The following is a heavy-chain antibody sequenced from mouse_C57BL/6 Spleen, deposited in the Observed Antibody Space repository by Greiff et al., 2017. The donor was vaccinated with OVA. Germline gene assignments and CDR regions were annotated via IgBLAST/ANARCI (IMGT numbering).Heavy chain of an antibody. D-gene: IGHD2-4*01. Sequence: EVKVEESGPELVKPGASVKISCKASGYSFTGYYMNWVKQSPEKSLEWIGEINPSTGGTTYNQKFKAKATLTVDKSSSTAYMQLKSLTSEDSAVYYCARGWDDDEGYWGQGTTLTVSS. CDR1: GYSFTGYY. V-gene: IGHV1-42*01. CDR3: ARGWDDDEGY. J-gene: IGHJ2*01. CDR2: INPSTGGT.